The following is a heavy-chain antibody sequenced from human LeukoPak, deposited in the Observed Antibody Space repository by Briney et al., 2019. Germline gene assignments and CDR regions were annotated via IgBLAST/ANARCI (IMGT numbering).Heavy chain of an antibody. J-gene: IGHJ5*02. CDR2: IYHSGST. CDR1: GYSISSGYY. Sequence: SETLTLTCAVSGYSISSGYYWGWIRQPPGEGLEWIGSIYHSGSTYYNPSLKSRVTISVDTSKNQFSLKLSSVTAADTAVYYCARDRGSLGYCSSTSCYGVDPWGQGTLVTVSS. D-gene: IGHD2-2*01. V-gene: IGHV4-38-2*02. CDR3: ARDRGSLGYCSSTSCYGVDP.